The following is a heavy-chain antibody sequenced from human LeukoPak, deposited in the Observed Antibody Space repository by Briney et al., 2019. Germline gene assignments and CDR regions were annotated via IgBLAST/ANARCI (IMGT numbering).Heavy chain of an antibody. CDR1: GFTFSSYE. J-gene: IGHJ4*02. V-gene: IGHV3-48*03. CDR3: ARGRHSSSYYSESFDY. CDR2: ISSSGSTI. Sequence: PGGSLRLSCAASGFTFSSYEMNWVRQAPGKGLEWVSYISSSGSTIYYADSVKGRFTISRDNAKNSLYLQMNSLRAEDTAVYYCARGRHSSSYYSESFDYWGQGTLVTVSS. D-gene: IGHD3-22*01.